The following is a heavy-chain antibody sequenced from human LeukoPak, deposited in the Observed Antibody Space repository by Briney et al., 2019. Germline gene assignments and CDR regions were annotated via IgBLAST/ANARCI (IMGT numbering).Heavy chain of an antibody. CDR1: GGSFSGYY. V-gene: IGHV4-34*01. J-gene: IGHJ4*02. CDR2: INHSGST. D-gene: IGHD3-10*02. CDR3: AGGYVYFDY. Sequence: SETLSLTCAVYGGSFSGYYWSWIRQPPGKGLEWIGEINHSGSTNYNPSLKSRVTISVDTSKNQFSLKLSSVTAADTAVYYCAGGYVYFDYWGQGTLVTVSS.